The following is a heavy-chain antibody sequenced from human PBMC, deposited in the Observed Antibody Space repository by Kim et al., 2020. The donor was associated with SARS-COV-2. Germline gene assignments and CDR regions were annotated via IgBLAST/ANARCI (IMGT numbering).Heavy chain of an antibody. CDR2: ISYDGSNK. V-gene: IGHV3-30*18. CDR1: GFTFSSYG. Sequence: GGSLRLSCAASGFTFSSYGMPWVRQAPGKGLEWVAVISYDGSNKYYADSVKGRFTISRDNSKNTLYLQMNSLRAEDTAVYYCAKDLPRTMVRGDTYFDYWGQGTLVSVSS. CDR3: AKDLPRTMVRGDTYFDY. J-gene: IGHJ4*02. D-gene: IGHD3-10*01.